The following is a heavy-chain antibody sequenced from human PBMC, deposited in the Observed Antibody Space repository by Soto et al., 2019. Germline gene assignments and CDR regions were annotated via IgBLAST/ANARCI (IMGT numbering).Heavy chain of an antibody. CDR2: ISYSGGST. CDR3: AKVPSGEMATVFQAFDI. D-gene: IGHD4-4*01. Sequence: GGSLRLSCVAFEFTFSSYAMSWVRQAPGKGLEWVSAISYSGGSTYYADSVKGRFTISRDNSKNTLYMQLNSLRDEDTAVYYCAKVPSGEMATVFQAFDIWGQGTMVTVSS. J-gene: IGHJ3*02. V-gene: IGHV3-23*01. CDR1: EFTFSSYA.